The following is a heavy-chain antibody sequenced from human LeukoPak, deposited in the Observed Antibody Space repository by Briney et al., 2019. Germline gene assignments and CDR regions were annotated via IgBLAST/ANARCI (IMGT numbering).Heavy chain of an antibody. J-gene: IGHJ4*02. CDR2: ISYDGSNK. CDR3: ARDPVPGGYEFHYFDY. Sequence: GRSLRLSCAASGFTFSSYAMHWVRQAPGKGLEWVAVISYDGSNKYYADSVKGRFTISRDNSKNTLYLQMNSLRAEDTAVYYCARDPVPGGYEFHYFDYWGQGTLVTVSS. CDR1: GFTFSSYA. D-gene: IGHD5-12*01. V-gene: IGHV3-30*04.